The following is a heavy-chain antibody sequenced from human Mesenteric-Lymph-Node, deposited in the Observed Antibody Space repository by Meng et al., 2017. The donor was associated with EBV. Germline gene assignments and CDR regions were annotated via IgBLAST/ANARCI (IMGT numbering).Heavy chain of an antibody. V-gene: IGHV3-53*01. CDR2: LYIGGVT. J-gene: IGHJ4*02. CDR3: AGDLTPVVRGALGY. Sequence: EVELVESGGGLNQPGGVLPLAWAASGFFGSGNYMSWVRQAPGKGLEWVSVLYIGGVTYYADSVKGRFTISRDNSKNTLYLQMNSLRSEDTAVYYCAGDLTPVVRGALGYWGQGTLVTVSS. D-gene: IGHD3-10*01. CDR1: GFFGSGNY.